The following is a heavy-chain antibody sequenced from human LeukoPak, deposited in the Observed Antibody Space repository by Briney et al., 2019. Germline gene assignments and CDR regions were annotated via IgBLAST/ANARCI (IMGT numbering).Heavy chain of an antibody. J-gene: IGHJ4*02. CDR3: AKDHDILTGYYSYFDY. CDR1: GFTFSSYG. CDR2: IRYDGSNK. Sequence: PGGSLRLSCAASGFTFSSYGMHWVRQAPGKGLEWVAFIRYDGSNKYYADSVKGRFTISRDNSKNTLYLQMNSLRAEDTAVYYCAKDHDILTGYYSYFDYWGQGTRVIVSS. D-gene: IGHD3-9*01. V-gene: IGHV3-30*02.